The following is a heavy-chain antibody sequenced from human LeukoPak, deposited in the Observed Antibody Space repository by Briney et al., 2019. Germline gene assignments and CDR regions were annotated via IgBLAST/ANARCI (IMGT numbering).Heavy chain of an antibody. CDR1: GFTVSNSY. V-gene: IGHV3-53*01. CDR2: IYSDGNT. CDR3: ARASASGSYYLDY. J-gene: IGHJ4*02. D-gene: IGHD3-10*01. Sequence: PGGSLRLSCAASGFTVSNSYLSWVRQAPGKGLEWVSLIYSDGNTYDADSVKGRFTISRDNSKNTLYPQMNSLRADDTAVYYCARASASGSYYLDYWGQGTLVTVSS.